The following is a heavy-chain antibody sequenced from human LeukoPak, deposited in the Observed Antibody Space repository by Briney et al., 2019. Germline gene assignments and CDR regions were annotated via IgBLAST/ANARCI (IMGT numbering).Heavy chain of an antibody. CDR3: SAHGY. CDR2: ILPGGRES. CDR1: GYSFSSNM. D-gene: IGHD3-16*01. Sequence: GGSLRLSCVVSGYSFSSNMMTWVRQASGKGLEWVATILPGGRESYRVDSVKGRFTISRDNAKNSLYLQMSSLRAEDTAVYYMSAHGYWGKGTLVTVTS. V-gene: IGHV3-7*01. J-gene: IGHJ4*02.